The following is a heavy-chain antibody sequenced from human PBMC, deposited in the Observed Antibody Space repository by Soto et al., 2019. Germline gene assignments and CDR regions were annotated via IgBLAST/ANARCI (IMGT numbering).Heavy chain of an antibody. Sequence: SETLSLTCTVSGGSIRSDYWTWIRHPPGKGLEWIGYIYHSGSTYYNPSLKSRVTIAVDRSKNQFSLKLSSVTAADTAVYYCARGSLWFGGRLDPWGQGTLVTVSS. V-gene: IGHV4-59*12. D-gene: IGHD3-10*01. CDR1: GGSIRSDY. CDR2: IYHSGST. J-gene: IGHJ5*02. CDR3: ARGSLWFGGRLDP.